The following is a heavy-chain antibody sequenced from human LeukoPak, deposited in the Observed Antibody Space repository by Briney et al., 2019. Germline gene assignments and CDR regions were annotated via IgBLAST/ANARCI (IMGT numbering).Heavy chain of an antibody. CDR2: IRSKATGGTT. Sequence: GGSLRLSCAGSGFTFGDHAMSWVRQAPGKGLEWISFIRSKATGGTTEYVASVKGRFTISRDDSKSVAYLQMNNLKTEDTAVYYCTLGGGASGVYYMDVWGKGTTVTVSS. V-gene: IGHV3-49*04. CDR1: GFTFGDHA. D-gene: IGHD3-16*01. J-gene: IGHJ6*03. CDR3: TLGGGASGVYYMDV.